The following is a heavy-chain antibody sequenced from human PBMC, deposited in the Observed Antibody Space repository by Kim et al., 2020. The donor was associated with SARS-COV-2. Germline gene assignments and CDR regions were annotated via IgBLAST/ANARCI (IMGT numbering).Heavy chain of an antibody. J-gene: IGHJ4*02. CDR1: GFTFDDYA. Sequence: GGSLRLSCAASGFTFDDYAMHWVRQAPGKGLEWVSGISWNSGSIGYADSVKGRFTISRDNAKNSLYLQMNSLRAEDTALYYCAKDWEGIPEYYFDYWGQGTLVTVSS. V-gene: IGHV3-9*01. D-gene: IGHD1-26*01. CDR2: ISWNSGSI. CDR3: AKDWEGIPEYYFDY.